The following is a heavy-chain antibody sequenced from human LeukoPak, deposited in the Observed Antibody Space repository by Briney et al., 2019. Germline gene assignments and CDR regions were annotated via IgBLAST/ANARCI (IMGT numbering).Heavy chain of an antibody. J-gene: IGHJ4*02. CDR1: GFTFSDYY. V-gene: IGHV3-11*06. CDR3: ARMRSYYGSGSYSTFDY. Sequence: WGSLRLSCAASGFTFSDYYMSWIRQAPGKGLEWVSYISSSSSYTNYAYSVKGRFTISTDNTKNSLYLQMNSLRGEDTAAYYCARMRSYYGSGSYSTFDYWGQGTLVTVSS. D-gene: IGHD3-10*01. CDR2: ISSSSSYT.